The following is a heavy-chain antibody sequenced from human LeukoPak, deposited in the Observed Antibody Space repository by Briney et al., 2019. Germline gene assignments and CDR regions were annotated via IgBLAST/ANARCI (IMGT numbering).Heavy chain of an antibody. V-gene: IGHV1-8*01. CDR2: MYPNSGNT. CDR1: GYTFTSYD. J-gene: IGHJ4*02. D-gene: IGHD1-7*01. Sequence: ASVKVSCKASGYTFTSYDINWVRQATGQGLEWMGWMYPNSGNTGYAQKFQGRVTMTRNTSISTAYMELSSPRSEDTAVYYCARVPYNWNYEGAYYFDYWGQGTLVTVSS. CDR3: ARVPYNWNYEGAYYFDY.